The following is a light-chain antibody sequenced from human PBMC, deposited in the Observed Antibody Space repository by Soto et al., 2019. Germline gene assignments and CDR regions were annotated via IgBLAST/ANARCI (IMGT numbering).Light chain of an antibody. J-gene: IGKJ1*01. V-gene: IGKV3D-20*02. Sequence: GLTKSPGTVSLSQGERATLSCRASQSLISNFLAWYQQKPGQAPRLLIYDASTRPTGVSARFSGSGSGTDFSFTISSLEPEDFAVYYCQQRSALPWTFGQGTMVDIK. CDR2: DAS. CDR3: QQRSALPWT. CDR1: QSLISNF.